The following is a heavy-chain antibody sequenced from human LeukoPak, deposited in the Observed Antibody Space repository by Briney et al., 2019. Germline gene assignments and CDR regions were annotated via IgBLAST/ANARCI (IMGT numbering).Heavy chain of an antibody. V-gene: IGHV3-48*01. CDR2: VSSSSSTI. CDR1: GFTFSSYS. Sequence: PRGSLRLSCAASGFTFSSYSMNWGRQAPGKGLEWVSYVSSSSSTIYYEDSVKGRFTISRDNAMNSLYLQMNSLRAEDTAVYYCARGWEYSSSSGFDYWGQGTLVTVSS. J-gene: IGHJ4*02. CDR3: ARGWEYSSSSGFDY. D-gene: IGHD6-6*01.